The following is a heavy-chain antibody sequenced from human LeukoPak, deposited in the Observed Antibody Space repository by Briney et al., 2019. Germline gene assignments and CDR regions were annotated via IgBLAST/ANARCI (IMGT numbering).Heavy chain of an antibody. CDR1: GITFSSYG. CDR3: AELGITMIGGV. V-gene: IGHV3-48*03. CDR2: ISSSGSTI. D-gene: IGHD3-10*02. J-gene: IGHJ6*04. Sequence: GGSLRLSCAASGITFSSYGMNWVRQAPGKGLEWVSYISSSGSTIYYADSVKGRFTISRDNAKNSLYLQMNSLRAEDTAVYYCAELGITMIGGVWGKGTTVTISS.